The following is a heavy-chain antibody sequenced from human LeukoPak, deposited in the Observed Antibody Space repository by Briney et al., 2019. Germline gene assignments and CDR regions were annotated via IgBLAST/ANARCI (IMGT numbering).Heavy chain of an antibody. V-gene: IGHV3-23*01. D-gene: IGHD3-10*01. J-gene: IGHJ4*02. CDR3: AKEGKLGLDC. CDR2: ITGSGGST. CDR1: GFTFSSYA. Sequence: GGSLRLSCAASGFTFSSYAMTWVRQAPGKGLEWVSGITGSGGSTTYADSVKGQFTISRDNSKNTLYLQMNSLRAEDTAVHYCAKEGKLGLDCWGQGTLVTVSS.